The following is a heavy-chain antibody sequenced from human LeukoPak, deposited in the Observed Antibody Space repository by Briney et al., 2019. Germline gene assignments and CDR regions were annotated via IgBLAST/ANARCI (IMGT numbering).Heavy chain of an antibody. CDR3: ARGRGSSSYLSGLLDY. V-gene: IGHV4-59*01. Sequence: SETLSLTCTVSGGSISSYYWSWIRQPPGKGLEWIGYIYYSGSTNYNPSLKSRVTISVDTSKNQFSLKLSSVTATDTAVYYCARGRGSSSYLSGLLDYWGQGTLVTVSS. J-gene: IGHJ4*02. CDR2: IYYSGST. CDR1: GGSISSYY. D-gene: IGHD6-6*01.